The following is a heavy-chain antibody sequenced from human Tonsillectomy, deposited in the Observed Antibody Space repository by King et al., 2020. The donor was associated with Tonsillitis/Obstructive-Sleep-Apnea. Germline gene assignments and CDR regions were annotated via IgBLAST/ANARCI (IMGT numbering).Heavy chain of an antibody. CDR3: TTEGYYSSTSCYFFYYYYYMDV. V-gene: IGHV3-15*01. CDR1: GFTFSNAW. CDR2: IKSKTDGGTT. D-gene: IGHD2-2*01. Sequence: VQLVESGGGLVKPGGSLRLSCAASGFTFSNAWISWVRQAPGKGLEWVGRIKSKTDGGTTDYAAPVKGRFTISRDVSKNTLFLQMNSLKTEDTAVYYCTTEGYYSSTSCYFFYYYYYMDVWGKGTTVTVSS. J-gene: IGHJ6*03.